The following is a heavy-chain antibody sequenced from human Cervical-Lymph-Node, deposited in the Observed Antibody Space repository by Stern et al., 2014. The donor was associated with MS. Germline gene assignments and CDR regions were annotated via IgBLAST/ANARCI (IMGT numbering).Heavy chain of an antibody. CDR1: GYIFTSDD. V-gene: IGHV1-8*01. CDR3: TKAWES. J-gene: IGHJ5*02. D-gene: IGHD1-26*01. CDR2: INPDSGDT. Sequence: QVQLVQSGAKVKKPGASVKVSCKASGYIFTSDDINWGRQPSGQGLEWMAWINPDSGDTGYAKKFQGRVTLTRDTSINTAYMEMTSLTSDDTAVYYCTKAWESWGQGTLITVSS.